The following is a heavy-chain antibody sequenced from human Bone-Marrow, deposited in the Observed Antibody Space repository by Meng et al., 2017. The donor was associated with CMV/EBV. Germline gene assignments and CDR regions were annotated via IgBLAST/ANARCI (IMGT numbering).Heavy chain of an antibody. J-gene: IGHJ5*02. CDR1: GFTFSSYA. CDR2: ISYDGSNK. D-gene: IGHD3-3*01. Sequence: GESLKISCAASGFTFSSYAMHWVRQAPGKGLEWVAVISYDGSNKYYADSVKGRFTISRDNAKNSLYLQMDSLRAEDTAVYYCASNSIFALFVPWGRGVLVIVAS. V-gene: IGHV3-30*04. CDR3: ASNSIFALFVP.